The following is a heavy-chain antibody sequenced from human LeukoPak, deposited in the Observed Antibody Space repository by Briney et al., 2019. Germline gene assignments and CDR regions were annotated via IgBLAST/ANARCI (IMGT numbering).Heavy chain of an antibody. CDR3: AKNARMTTVTSELDY. J-gene: IGHJ4*02. CDR1: GFTFSSYT. D-gene: IGHD4-17*01. Sequence: GGSLRLSCAASGFTFSSYTMSWVRQAPGKGLEWVSAISGSGGSTYYADSVKGRFTISRDNSKNTLYLQMNSLRAEDTAVYYCAKNARMTTVTSELDYWGQGTLVTVSS. CDR2: ISGSGGST. V-gene: IGHV3-23*01.